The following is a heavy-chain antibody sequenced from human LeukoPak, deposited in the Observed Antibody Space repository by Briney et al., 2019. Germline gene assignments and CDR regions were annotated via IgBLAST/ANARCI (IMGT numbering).Heavy chain of an antibody. J-gene: IGHJ4*02. D-gene: IGHD3-22*01. CDR3: AREPADAYDSSGYLAN. CDR1: GFTFDDYG. V-gene: IGHV3-23*01. CDR2: ISGSGGST. Sequence: PGGSLRLSCAASGFTFDDYGMSWVRQAPGKGLEWVSAISGSGGSTYYADSVKGRFTISRDNSKNTLYLQMNSLRAEDTAVYYCAREPADAYDSSGYLANWGQGALVTVSS.